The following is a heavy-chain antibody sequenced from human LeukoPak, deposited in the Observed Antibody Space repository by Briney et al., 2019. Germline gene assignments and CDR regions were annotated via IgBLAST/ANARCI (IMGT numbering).Heavy chain of an antibody. CDR2: ISSSSSYI. Sequence: GGSLRLSCVASGFTFSSYSMNWVRQAPGKGLEWVSSISSSSSYIYYADSVKGRFTISRDNAKNSLYLQMNSLRAEDTAVYYCARDYRAVPIDYWGQGTLVTVSS. CDR1: GFTFSSYS. D-gene: IGHD6-19*01. J-gene: IGHJ4*02. CDR3: ARDYRAVPIDY. V-gene: IGHV3-21*01.